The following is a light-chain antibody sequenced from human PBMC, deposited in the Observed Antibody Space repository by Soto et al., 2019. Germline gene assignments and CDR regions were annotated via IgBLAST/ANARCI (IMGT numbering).Light chain of an antibody. CDR2: EVR. V-gene: IGLV2-14*01. J-gene: IGLJ1*01. CDR1: SSDVGSYNY. CDR3: ISYTGSDTSDV. Sequence: QSVLTQPASVSGSPGQSVTISCTGTSSDVGSYNYVAWYQQFPGKTPKLIIYEVRNRPSGVSSRFSGSKSGNTASLTISGLQAEDEADYYCISYTGSDTSDVLGTGTKVTVL.